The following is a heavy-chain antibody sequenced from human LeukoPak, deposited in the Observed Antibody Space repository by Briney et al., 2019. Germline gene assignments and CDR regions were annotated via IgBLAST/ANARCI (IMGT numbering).Heavy chain of an antibody. D-gene: IGHD3-3*01. CDR3: ARALWSGYPY. Sequence: GGSLRLSCAASGFPVSRNYMSWAPRAPGKGLEGGSVIYSGGSTYYADSVKGRFTISRDNSKNTLYFQMKSLRVEDTAVYYCARALWSGYPYWGQGTLDTVSS. J-gene: IGHJ4*02. V-gene: IGHV3-53*01. CDR2: IYSGGST. CDR1: GFPVSRNY.